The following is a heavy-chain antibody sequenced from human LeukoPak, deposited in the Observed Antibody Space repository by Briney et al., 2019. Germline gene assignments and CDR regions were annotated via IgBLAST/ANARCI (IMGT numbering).Heavy chain of an antibody. Sequence: PGGSLRLSCAASGFTFAIHAMTWVRQAPGKGLVWVSRLNDDGSSTTYADSVKGRFTISRDNAKNTLYLQMNSLRAEDTAVYYCARALGSPLDFWGQGTLGTVSS. CDR2: LNDDGSST. V-gene: IGHV3-74*01. J-gene: IGHJ4*02. D-gene: IGHD1-26*01. CDR3: ARALGSPLDF. CDR1: GFTFAIHA.